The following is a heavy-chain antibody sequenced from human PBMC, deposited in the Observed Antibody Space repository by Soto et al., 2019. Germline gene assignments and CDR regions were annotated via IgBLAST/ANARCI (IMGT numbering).Heavy chain of an antibody. Sequence: EVQLVESGGGLVKPGGSLRLSCAASGFTFSSYSMNWVRQAPGKGLEWVSSISSSSSYIYYADSVKGRFTISRDNAKNSLYRQLNSLRAEDTAVYYCASAPEFCSSTSCRYYCMDVWGQVTTFTVSS. CDR1: GFTFSSYS. D-gene: IGHD2-2*01. V-gene: IGHV3-21*01. CDR3: ASAPEFCSSTSCRYYCMDV. CDR2: ISSSSSYI. J-gene: IGHJ6*02.